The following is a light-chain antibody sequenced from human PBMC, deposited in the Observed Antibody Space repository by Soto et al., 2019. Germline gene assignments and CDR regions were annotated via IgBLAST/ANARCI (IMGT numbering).Light chain of an antibody. CDR3: QQYNNYSNN. J-gene: IGKJ1*01. V-gene: IGKV1-5*01. Sequence: DIRMTQSPSTLSASVGDRVTITCRASQTVGSWLAWYQQKPGKAPKLLIYDASSLQSGVPSRFSGSGSGTEFTLTISSLQPDDFATYYCQQYNNYSNNFGQGTKVEIK. CDR2: DAS. CDR1: QTVGSW.